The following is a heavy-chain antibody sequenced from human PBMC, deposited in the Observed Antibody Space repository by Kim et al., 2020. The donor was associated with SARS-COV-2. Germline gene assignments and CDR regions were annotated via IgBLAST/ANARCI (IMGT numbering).Heavy chain of an antibody. V-gene: IGHV4-39*01. Sequence: SETLSLTCTVSGGSISSSSYYWGWIRQPPGKGLEWIGSIYYSGSTYYNPSLKSRVTISVDTSKNQFSLKLSSVTAADTAVYYCARHPPQIDSSGYNYFDYWGQGTLVTVSS. CDR3: ARHPPQIDSSGYNYFDY. J-gene: IGHJ4*02. CDR1: GGSISSSSYY. CDR2: IYYSGST. D-gene: IGHD3-22*01.